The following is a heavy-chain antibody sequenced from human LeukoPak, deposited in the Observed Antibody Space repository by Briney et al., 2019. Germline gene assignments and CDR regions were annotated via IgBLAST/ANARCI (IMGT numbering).Heavy chain of an antibody. Sequence: GASLRISCKGSGYTFTSYWISWVRQLPGKGLEWMGRIDPSDSYTNYSPSFQGHVTISADKSISTAYLQWSSLKASDTAMYYCARQGMMDGRADYWGQGTLVTVSS. CDR2: IDPSDSYT. D-gene: IGHD3-16*01. V-gene: IGHV5-10-1*01. CDR1: GYTFTSYW. CDR3: ARQGMMDGRADY. J-gene: IGHJ4*02.